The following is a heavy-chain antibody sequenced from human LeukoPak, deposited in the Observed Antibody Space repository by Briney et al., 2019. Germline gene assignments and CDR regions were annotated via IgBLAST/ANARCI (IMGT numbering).Heavy chain of an antibody. Sequence: GGSLRLSCAASGFTFSSYEMNWVRQAPGKGLEWVSYISSSGSTIYYADSVKGRFTISRDNAKNSLYLQMNSLRAEDTALYHCAREIAYGDYAFDIWGQGTMVTVSS. CDR2: ISSSGSTI. V-gene: IGHV3-48*03. D-gene: IGHD4-17*01. J-gene: IGHJ3*02. CDR1: GFTFSSYE. CDR3: AREIAYGDYAFDI.